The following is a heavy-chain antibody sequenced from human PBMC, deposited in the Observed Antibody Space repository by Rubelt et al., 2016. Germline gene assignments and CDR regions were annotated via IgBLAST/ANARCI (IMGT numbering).Heavy chain of an antibody. CDR3: ASVSGSYYRAFDY. CDR2: INAGNGNT. Sequence: GASVKVSCKASGYTFTSYAMHWVRQAPGQRLEWMGWINAGNGNTKYSQKFQGRVTMTTDTSTSTAYMELRSLRSDDTAVYYCASVSGSYYRAFDYWGQGTLVTVSS. CDR1: GYTFTSYA. J-gene: IGHJ4*02. V-gene: IGHV1-3*01. D-gene: IGHD1-26*01.